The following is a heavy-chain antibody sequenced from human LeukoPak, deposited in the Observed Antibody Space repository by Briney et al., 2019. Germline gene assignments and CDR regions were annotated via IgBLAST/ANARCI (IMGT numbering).Heavy chain of an antibody. J-gene: IGHJ4*02. Sequence: PSETLSLTCTVSGGSISSGDYYWSWIRQPPGKGLEWIGYIYYSGSTYYNPSLKSRVTISVDTPKNQFSLKLSSVTAADTAVYYCARADILTGYYHDYWGQGTLVTVSS. V-gene: IGHV4-30-4*01. CDR1: GGSISSGDYY. CDR3: ARADILTGYYHDY. CDR2: IYYSGST. D-gene: IGHD3-9*01.